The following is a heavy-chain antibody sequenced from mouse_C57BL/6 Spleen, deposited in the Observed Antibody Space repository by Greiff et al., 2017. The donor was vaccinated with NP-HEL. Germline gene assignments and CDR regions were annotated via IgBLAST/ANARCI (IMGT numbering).Heavy chain of an antibody. CDR1: GFTFSSYG. D-gene: IGHD1-1*01. CDR2: ISSGGSYT. Sequence: EVKLVESGGDLVKPGGSLKLSCAASGFTFSSYGMSWVRQTPDKRLEWVATISSGGSYTYYPDSVKGRFTISRDNAKNTLYLQMSSLKSEDTAMYYCARSYYYGSSPHWYFDVWGTGTTVTVSS. CDR3: ARSYYYGSSPHWYFDV. V-gene: IGHV5-6*01. J-gene: IGHJ1*03.